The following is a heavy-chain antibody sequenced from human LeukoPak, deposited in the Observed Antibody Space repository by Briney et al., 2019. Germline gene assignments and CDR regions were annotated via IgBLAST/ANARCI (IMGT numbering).Heavy chain of an antibody. CDR2: INHSGST. Sequence: NPSETLSLTCTVSGGSISSSSYYWGWIRQPPGKGLEWIGEINHSGSTNYNPSLKSRVTISVDTSKNQFSLKLSSVTAADTAVYYCARAGGWWLYLHYYYYMDVWGKGTTVTISS. CDR1: GGSISSSSYY. D-gene: IGHD6-19*01. J-gene: IGHJ6*03. V-gene: IGHV4-39*07. CDR3: ARAGGWWLYLHYYYYMDV.